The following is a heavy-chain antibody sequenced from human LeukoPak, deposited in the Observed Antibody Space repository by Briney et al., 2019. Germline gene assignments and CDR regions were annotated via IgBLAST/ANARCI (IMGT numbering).Heavy chain of an antibody. V-gene: IGHV1-18*01. Sequence: ASVQVSCEASGYTFTTSGITWVRQAPGQGLQWMGWISAYNRYTNYAQKLQGRVTMTTDTSTSTAYMELRSLRSDDTAVYYCARWGEYGSSSFWFDPWGQGTLVTVSS. J-gene: IGHJ5*02. CDR3: ARWGEYGSSSFWFDP. CDR1: GYTFTTSG. D-gene: IGHD6-6*01. CDR2: ISAYNRYT.